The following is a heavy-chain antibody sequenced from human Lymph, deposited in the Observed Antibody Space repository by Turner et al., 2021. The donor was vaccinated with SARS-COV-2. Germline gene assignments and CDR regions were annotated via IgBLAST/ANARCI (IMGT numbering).Heavy chain of an antibody. CDR3: AKDLGTGYYYYGMDV. CDR2: ISWNSGSI. V-gene: IGHV3-9*01. CDR1: GFTCDDYA. J-gene: IGHJ6*02. Sequence: EVQLVESGGGLVQPGRSLRLSCAGSGFTCDDYAMHWVRQAPGKGREWVSGISWNSGSIGYADSVKGRFTISRDNAKNSLYLQMNSLRAEDTALYYCAKDLGTGYYYYGMDVWGQGTTVTVSS. D-gene: IGHD3-16*01.